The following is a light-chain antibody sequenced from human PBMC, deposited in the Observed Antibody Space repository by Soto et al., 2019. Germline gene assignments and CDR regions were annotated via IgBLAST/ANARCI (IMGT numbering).Light chain of an antibody. CDR1: QDIRTE. J-gene: IGKJ1*01. V-gene: IGKV1-6*01. CDR3: LQDSKYPRT. Sequence: AIQMTQSPSSLSVSVGDRVTITCRASQDIRTELGWYQQKPGKAPQLLIYASFNLQSGVPSRFSGSGSGTDFTLTINSLQPEDFATYYCLQDSKYPRTFGQGTKVEIK. CDR2: ASF.